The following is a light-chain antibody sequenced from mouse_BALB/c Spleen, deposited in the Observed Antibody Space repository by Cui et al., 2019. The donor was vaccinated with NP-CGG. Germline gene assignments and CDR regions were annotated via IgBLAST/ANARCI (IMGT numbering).Light chain of an antibody. J-gene: IGLJ1*01. CDR2: GTN. CDR1: TGAVTTNNY. Sequence: AVVTPESGLTTSPGETVTLTCRSSTGAVTTNNYANWVQEKPDHLFTGLIGGTNNRAPGVPARFSGSLIGDKAALTITGAQTEDEAIYFCALWYSNHWVFGGGTKLTVL. CDR3: ALWYSNHWV. V-gene: IGLV1*01.